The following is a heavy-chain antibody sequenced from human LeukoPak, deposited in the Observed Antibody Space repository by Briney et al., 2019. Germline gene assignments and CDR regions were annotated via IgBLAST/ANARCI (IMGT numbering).Heavy chain of an antibody. Sequence: VASVKVSCKASGYTFTGYYMHWVRQAPGQGLEWMGWINPNSGGTNYAQKFQGRVTMTRDTSISTAYMELSRLRSDDTAVYYCARDDCTNGVCFDYWGQGTLVTVSS. CDR1: GYTFTGYY. J-gene: IGHJ4*02. V-gene: IGHV1-2*02. CDR2: INPNSGGT. D-gene: IGHD2-8*01. CDR3: ARDDCTNGVCFDY.